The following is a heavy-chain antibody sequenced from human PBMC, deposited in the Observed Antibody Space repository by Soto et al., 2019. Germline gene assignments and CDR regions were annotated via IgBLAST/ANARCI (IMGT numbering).Heavy chain of an antibody. D-gene: IGHD3-22*01. V-gene: IGHV1-18*01. J-gene: IGHJ6*02. Sequence: QVQLVQSGTEVKKPGASVKVSCKASGYTFNSYGISWVRQAPGQGLEWMGWISPYDDNTNYAQNLQGRVTMTTDTSTKTVYMELRSLRSDDTAVYYCARGGYYDSSGSRNYHYYGMDAWGQGTTVTVS. CDR1: GYTFNSYG. CDR3: ARGGYYDSSGSRNYHYYGMDA. CDR2: ISPYDDNT.